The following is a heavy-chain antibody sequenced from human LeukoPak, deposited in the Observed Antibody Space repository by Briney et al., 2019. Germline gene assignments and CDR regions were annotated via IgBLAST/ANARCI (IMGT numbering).Heavy chain of an antibody. V-gene: IGHV3-21*06. CDR3: ARGSEWEPLYYFDY. Sequence: GGSLRLSCAASGFTFTTYSMNWVRQTPGKGLEWVSLISSSSGYIYYTDSVKGRFTISRDNAKNSLYLQMNSLRAEDSAVYYCARGSEWEPLYYFDYWGQGSLVTVSS. J-gene: IGHJ4*02. CDR1: GFTFTTYS. D-gene: IGHD1-26*01. CDR2: ISSSSGYI.